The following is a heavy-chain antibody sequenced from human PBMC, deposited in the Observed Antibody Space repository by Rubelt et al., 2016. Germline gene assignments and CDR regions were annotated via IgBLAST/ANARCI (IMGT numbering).Heavy chain of an antibody. CDR3: ATPPGVGKY. J-gene: IGHJ4*02. CDR2: ISPIFGTA. V-gene: IGHV1-69*13. CDR1: GYTFTSYG. Sequence: VQLVQSGAEVKKPGASVKVSCKASGYTFTSYGIIWVRQAPGQGLEWLGGISPIFGTANYEQKFPGRVTITADESTSTAYMELSSLRSEDTAVYYCATPPGVGKYWGQGTLVTVSS. D-gene: IGHD2-8*01.